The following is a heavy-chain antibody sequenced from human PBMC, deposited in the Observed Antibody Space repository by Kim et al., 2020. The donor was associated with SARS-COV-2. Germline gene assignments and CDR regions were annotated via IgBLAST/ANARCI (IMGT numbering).Heavy chain of an antibody. CDR3: TGDLVGPTGMAY. CDR1: GFSLSDQY. Sequence: GGSLRLSCAASGFSLSDQYMDWVRQAPGKGLEWVGRARNKANGYSPQYAASVNGRFTISRDDSKNSLYLQLNGLKTEDTAVYYCTGDLVGPTGMAYWGQGTLVPVSS. J-gene: IGHJ4*02. D-gene: IGHD1-26*01. V-gene: IGHV3-72*01. CDR2: ARNKANGYSP.